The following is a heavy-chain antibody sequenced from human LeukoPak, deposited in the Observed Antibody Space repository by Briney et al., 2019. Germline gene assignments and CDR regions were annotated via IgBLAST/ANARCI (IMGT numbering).Heavy chain of an antibody. D-gene: IGHD2-2*01. CDR2: IVVGSANT. Sequence: VKVSCKASGFTFTSSAMQWVRQARGQRLEWIGWIVVGSANTNYAQKFQERVTITRDMSTSTAYMELSSLRSEDTAVYYCAADTGGYCSSTSCLNHYYGMDVWGQGTTVTVSS. CDR3: AADTGGYCSSTSCLNHYYGMDV. V-gene: IGHV1-58*02. CDR1: GFTFTSSA. J-gene: IGHJ6*02.